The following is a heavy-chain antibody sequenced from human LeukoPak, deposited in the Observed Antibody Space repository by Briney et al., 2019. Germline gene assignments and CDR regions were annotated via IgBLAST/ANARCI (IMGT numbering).Heavy chain of an antibody. Sequence: SETLSHTCAVYGGSFSGYYWSWIRQPPGKGLEWIGEINHSGSTNYNPSLKSRVTISVDTSKNQFSLKLSSVTAADTAVYYCARAYCSSTSCYANWFDPWGQGTLVTVSS. D-gene: IGHD2-2*01. CDR1: GGSFSGYY. CDR3: ARAYCSSTSCYANWFDP. V-gene: IGHV4-34*01. CDR2: INHSGST. J-gene: IGHJ5*02.